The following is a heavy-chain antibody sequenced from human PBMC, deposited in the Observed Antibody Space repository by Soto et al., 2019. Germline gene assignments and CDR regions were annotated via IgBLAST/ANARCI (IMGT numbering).Heavy chain of an antibody. CDR2: IIPIFGTA. J-gene: IGHJ4*02. CDR1: GGAFSSYA. V-gene: IGHV1-69*13. Sequence: SVKLSCKASGGAFSSYAISWVRQAPGQGLEWMGGIIPIFGTANYAQKFQGRVTITADESTSTAYMELSSLRSEDTAVYSCAGADYYYDSIGYYYGLPRLYFDSWGQRTPVSVAS. D-gene: IGHD3-22*01. CDR3: AGADYYYDSIGYYYGLPRLYFDS.